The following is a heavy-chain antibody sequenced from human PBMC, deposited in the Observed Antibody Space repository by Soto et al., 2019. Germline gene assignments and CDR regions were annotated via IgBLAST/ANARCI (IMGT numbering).Heavy chain of an antibody. D-gene: IGHD6-19*01. J-gene: IGHJ3*02. CDR2: IIPTFGTS. CDR1: GGTFSSSA. V-gene: IGHV1-69*06. CDR3: ARSETAGHKGFDI. Sequence: QVQLEQSGAEVRKPGSSVKVSCQASGGTFSSSAINWLRQAPGQGPEWMGGIIPTFGTSNYIPKLRGRVTITADTSTNTVYMEVSSLTSEDTAIYYCARSETAGHKGFDIWGRGTMVTVSA.